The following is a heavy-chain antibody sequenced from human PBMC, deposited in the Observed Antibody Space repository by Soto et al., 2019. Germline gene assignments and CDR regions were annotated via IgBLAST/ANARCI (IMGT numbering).Heavy chain of an antibody. CDR2: IIPIFGTA. Sequence: SVKVSCKASGGTFSSYAISWVRQAPGQGLEWMGGIIPIFGTANYAQKFQGRVTITADKSTSTAYMELSSLRSEDTAVYYCAREGGFTHYDSSGYYHGGAFDIWGQGTMVTVSS. D-gene: IGHD3-22*01. V-gene: IGHV1-69*06. J-gene: IGHJ3*02. CDR3: AREGGFTHYDSSGYYHGGAFDI. CDR1: GGTFSSYA.